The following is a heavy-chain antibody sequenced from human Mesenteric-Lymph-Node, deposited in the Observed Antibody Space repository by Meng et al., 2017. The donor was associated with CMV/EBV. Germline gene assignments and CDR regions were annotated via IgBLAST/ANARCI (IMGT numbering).Heavy chain of an antibody. D-gene: IGHD1-26*01. CDR3: ARQTVGATKEGSFDY. V-gene: IGHV5-51*01. CDR1: GYSFTSYW. CDR2: IYPGDSDT. J-gene: IGHJ4*02. Sequence: GESLKISCKGSGYSFTSYWIGWVRQMPGKGLEWMGIIYPGDSDTRYSPSFQGQVTISADKSISTAYLQWSSLKASDTAMYYCARQTVGATKEGSFDYWGQGTLVTVSS.